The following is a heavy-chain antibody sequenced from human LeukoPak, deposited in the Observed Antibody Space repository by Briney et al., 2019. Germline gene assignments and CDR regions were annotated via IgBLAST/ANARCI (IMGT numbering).Heavy chain of an antibody. V-gene: IGHV4-34*01. CDR3: ARGLGKYSSVYYYYYGMDV. CDR2: IDHSGST. D-gene: IGHD6-25*01. CDR1: GGSFSGYY. Sequence: SETLSLTCAVYGGSFSGYYWSWIRQPPGKGLEWIGEIDHSGSTNCNPSLKSRVTISVDTSKNQFSLKLSSVTAADTAVYYCARGLGKYSSVYYYYYGMDVWGKGTTVTVSS. J-gene: IGHJ6*04.